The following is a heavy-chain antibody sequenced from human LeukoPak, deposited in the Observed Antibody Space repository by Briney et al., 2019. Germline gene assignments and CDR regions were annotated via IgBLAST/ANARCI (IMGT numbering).Heavy chain of an antibody. CDR2: IRYGGRDK. CDR3: ASDRDSATNYGDSLDY. D-gene: IGHD4-17*01. CDR1: GFTFSSYG. Sequence: PGGSLRLSCAASGFTFSSYGMHWVRQAPGKGLEWVAFIRYGGRDKYYADSVKGRFTISRDNSENTLYLQLNSLRGEDTAVYYCASDRDSATNYGDSLDYWGQGTLVTVSP. J-gene: IGHJ4*02. V-gene: IGHV3-30*02.